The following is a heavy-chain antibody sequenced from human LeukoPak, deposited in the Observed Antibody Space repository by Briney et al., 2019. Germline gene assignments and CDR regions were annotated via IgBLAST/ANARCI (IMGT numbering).Heavy chain of an antibody. Sequence: ASVKVSCKASGYTFTSYGISWVRQAPGQGLEWMGWISAYNGNTNYAQKLQGRVTMTTGTSTSTAYMELRSLRSDDTAVYYCARVNVGYYYDSSGYLPHDAFDIWGQGTMVTVSS. CDR3: ARVNVGYYYDSSGYLPHDAFDI. J-gene: IGHJ3*02. CDR1: GYTFTSYG. CDR2: ISAYNGNT. D-gene: IGHD3-22*01. V-gene: IGHV1-18*01.